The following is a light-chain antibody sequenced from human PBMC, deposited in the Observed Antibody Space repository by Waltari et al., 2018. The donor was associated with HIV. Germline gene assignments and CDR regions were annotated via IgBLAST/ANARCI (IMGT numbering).Light chain of an antibody. CDR1: RSIKSTF. CDR3: QQCGTEPRS. CDR2: SAS. Sequence: VLTHSPGPLSFSPGEPAILSSRASRSIKSTFLVWYQQKPGQPPRLLTYSASTRAVGIPDRFTASGSGTDFTLTISRLEPEDFAVYFCQQCGTEPRSFGQGT. J-gene: IGKJ2*03. V-gene: IGKV3-20*01.